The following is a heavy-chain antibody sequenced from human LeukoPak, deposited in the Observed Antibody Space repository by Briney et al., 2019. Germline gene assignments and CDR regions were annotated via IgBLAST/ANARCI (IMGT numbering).Heavy chain of an antibody. V-gene: IGHV4-34*01. D-gene: IGHD3-22*01. CDR1: GGSFSGYY. CDR2: INHSGST. Sequence: PSETLSLTCAVYGGSFSGYYWSWIRQPPGKGLEWIGEINHSGSTNYNPSLKSRVTISVDTSKNQFSLKLSSVTAADTAVYYCARLSISYYYGSSGYPDYFDYWGQGTLATVSS. J-gene: IGHJ4*02. CDR3: ARLSISYYYGSSGYPDYFDY.